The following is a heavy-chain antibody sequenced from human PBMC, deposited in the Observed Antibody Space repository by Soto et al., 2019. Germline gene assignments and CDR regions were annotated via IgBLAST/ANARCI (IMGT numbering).Heavy chain of an antibody. V-gene: IGHV6-1*01. J-gene: IGHJ5*02. Sequence: PSQTLSLTCAISGDSVSSNSAAWNWIRQSPSRGLEWLGRTYYRSKWYNDYAVSVKSRITINPDTSKNQFSLQLNSMTPEDTAVYYCARDHIVAGRNWFDPWGQGTLVTVSS. D-gene: IGHD5-12*01. CDR1: GDSVSSNSAA. CDR3: ARDHIVAGRNWFDP. CDR2: TYYRSKWYN.